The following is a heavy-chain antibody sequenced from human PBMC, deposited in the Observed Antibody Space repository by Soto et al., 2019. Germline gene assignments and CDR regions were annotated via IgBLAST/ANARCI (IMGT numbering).Heavy chain of an antibody. CDR3: ARSPYYSNFDY. D-gene: IGHD4-4*01. Sequence: WSWIRQPPGKGLEWIGYIYYSGSTNYNPSLKSRVTISVDTSKNQFSLKLSSVTAADTAVYYCARSPYYSNFDYWGQGTLVTVSS. J-gene: IGHJ4*02. V-gene: IGHV4-59*01. CDR2: IYYSGST.